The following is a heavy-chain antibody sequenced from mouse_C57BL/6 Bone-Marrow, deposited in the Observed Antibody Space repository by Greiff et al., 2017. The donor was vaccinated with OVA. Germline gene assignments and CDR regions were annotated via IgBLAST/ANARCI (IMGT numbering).Heavy chain of an antibody. CDR3: ARKDSSGYGFAY. D-gene: IGHD3-2*02. Sequence: QVTLKESGPGILQPSQTLSLTCSFSGFSLSTFGMGVGWIRQPSGKGLVWLAHIWWDDDKYYNPALKSRLTISKETTKNQEYLKIANVDTADTAKYDGARKDSSGYGFAYWGQGTLVTVSA. CDR2: IWWDDDK. V-gene: IGHV8-8*01. CDR1: GFSLSTFGMG. J-gene: IGHJ3*01.